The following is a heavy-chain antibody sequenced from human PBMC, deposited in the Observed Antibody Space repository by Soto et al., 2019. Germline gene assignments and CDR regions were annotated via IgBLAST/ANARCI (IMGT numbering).Heavy chain of an antibody. Sequence: PSATLSLTCTVSGGSLGSYYWSWIRQPPGKGLEWIGYIYYSGSTNYNPSLKSRVTISVDTSKNQFSLKLSSVTAADTAAYSCARLERRGWLFDAWGQGTLRTVFS. CDR2: IYYSGST. V-gene: IGHV4-59*01. D-gene: IGHD6-19*01. J-gene: IGHJ5*02. CDR3: ARLERRGWLFDA. CDR1: GGSLGSYY.